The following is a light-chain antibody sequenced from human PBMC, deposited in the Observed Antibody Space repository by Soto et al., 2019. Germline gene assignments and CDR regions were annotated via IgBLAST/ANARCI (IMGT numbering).Light chain of an antibody. Sequence: DIQMTQSTSSLSASVGDRVTITCRASQSIRSYLNWYQQKPGKAPKLLIYAASSLQSGVPSRFSGSGSGTDFTLTISSLQPEDFATYYCQQSYSTPEYTFGQGTKLEIK. CDR1: QSIRSY. J-gene: IGKJ2*01. CDR2: AAS. CDR3: QQSYSTPEYT. V-gene: IGKV1-39*01.